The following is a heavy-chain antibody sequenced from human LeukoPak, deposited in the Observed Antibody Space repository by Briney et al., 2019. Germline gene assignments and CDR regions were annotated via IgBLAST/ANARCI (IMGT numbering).Heavy chain of an antibody. CDR1: GLTLSSYW. CDR3: AELTSMVEQY. CDR2: INSDGSST. V-gene: IGHV3-74*01. D-gene: IGHD3-10*01. J-gene: IGHJ4*02. Sequence: PGGSLRLSCAASGLTLSSYWMHWVRQAPGKGLVWVSRINSDGSSTRYADSVKGRFTISRDNAKNTLYLQMNSLRAEHTAVYYCAELTSMVEQYWGQGTLVTVSS.